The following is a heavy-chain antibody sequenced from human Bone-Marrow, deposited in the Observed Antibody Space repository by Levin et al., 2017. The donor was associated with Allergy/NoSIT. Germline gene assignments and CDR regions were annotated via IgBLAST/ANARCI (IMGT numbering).Heavy chain of an antibody. J-gene: IGHJ6*03. V-gene: IGHV3-33*01. CDR3: ARGEGVPAIRGGLYMGV. D-gene: IGHD3-10*01. CDR1: GFSFRNYG. CDR2: IWSDGQNK. Sequence: GGSLRLSCAASGFSFRNYGMHWVRQSPGKGLEWVAVIWSDGQNKYYGDSVKGRIDISRDNSKNTLYLEIFSLRAEDTAVYYCARGEGVPAIRGGLYMGVWGKGTAVTVSS.